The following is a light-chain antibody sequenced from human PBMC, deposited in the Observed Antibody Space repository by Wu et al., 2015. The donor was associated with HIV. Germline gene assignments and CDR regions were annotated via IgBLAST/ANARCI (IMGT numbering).Light chain of an antibody. CDR1: ETISSSY. Sequence: EIVLTQSPGTLSLSPGERATLSCRASETISSSYLAWYLQRPGQAPRLLIYGASIRATGIPDRFSGSGSGTDFTLTISSLEPEDFAVYYCQQRTNWLTFGGGTKVEIK. CDR3: QQRTNWLT. CDR2: GAS. V-gene: IGKV3D-20*02. J-gene: IGKJ4*01.